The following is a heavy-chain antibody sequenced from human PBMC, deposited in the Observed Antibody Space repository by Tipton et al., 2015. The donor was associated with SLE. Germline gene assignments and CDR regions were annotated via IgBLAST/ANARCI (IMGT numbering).Heavy chain of an antibody. CDR3: ARGHTAMVGSLYYYGMDV. J-gene: IGHJ6*02. D-gene: IGHD5-18*01. CDR1: GGSFSGYY. CDR2: INHSGGT. V-gene: IGHV4-34*01. Sequence: TLSLTCAVYGGSFSGYYWSWIRQPPGKGLEWIGEINHSGGTNYNPSLKRRVTISVDTSKNQFSLKLSSVTAADTAVYYCARGHTAMVGSLYYYGMDVWGQGTTVTVSS.